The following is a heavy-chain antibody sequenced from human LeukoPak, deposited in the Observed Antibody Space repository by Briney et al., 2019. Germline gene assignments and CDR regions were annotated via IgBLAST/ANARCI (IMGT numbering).Heavy chain of an antibody. Sequence: PGGSLRLSCAASGFTFNTYGMSWVRQAPGKGLEWVSAISGSGGSTYYADSVKGRFTISRDNSKNTLYLQMNSLRAEDTAVYYCAKDRVGSMVRGVIITGDTGFDYWGQGTLVTVSS. CDR3: AKDRVGSMVRGVIITGDTGFDY. CDR2: ISGSGGST. J-gene: IGHJ4*02. D-gene: IGHD3-10*01. CDR1: GFTFNTYG. V-gene: IGHV3-23*01.